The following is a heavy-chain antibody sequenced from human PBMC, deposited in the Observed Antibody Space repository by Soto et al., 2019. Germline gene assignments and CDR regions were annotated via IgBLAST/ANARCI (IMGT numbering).Heavy chain of an antibody. Sequence: PSETLSLTSAVYGGSFGGYYWSWIRQPPGKGLEWIGEINHSGSTNYNPSLKSRVTISVDTSKNQFSLKLSSVTAADTAVYYCARSVSFIAPRPDYWGQGTLVTVSS. J-gene: IGHJ4*02. CDR3: ARSVSFIAPRPDY. CDR1: GGSFGGYY. V-gene: IGHV4-34*01. D-gene: IGHD6-6*01. CDR2: INHSGST.